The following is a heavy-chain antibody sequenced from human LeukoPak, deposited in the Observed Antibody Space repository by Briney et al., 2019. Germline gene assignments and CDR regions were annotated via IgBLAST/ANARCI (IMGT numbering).Heavy chain of an antibody. CDR3: ARLKYYYDSSGYRAEYFQH. V-gene: IGHV4-59*02. D-gene: IGHD3-22*01. CDR1: GGSVSSYY. J-gene: IGHJ1*01. Sequence: SETLSLTCTVSGGSVSSYYWSWIRQPPGKGLEWIGYIYYSGSTNYNPSLKSRVTISVYTSKNQFSLKLSSVTAADTAVYYCARLKYYYDSSGYRAEYFQHWGQGTLVTVSS. CDR2: IYYSGST.